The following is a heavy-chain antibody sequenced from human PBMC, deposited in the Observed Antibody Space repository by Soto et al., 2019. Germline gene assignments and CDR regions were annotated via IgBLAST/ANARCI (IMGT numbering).Heavy chain of an antibody. CDR3: ARVEGGDGYNRSGYYFAY. CDR2: IYYSGST. D-gene: IGHD5-12*01. CDR1: GGSISSYY. V-gene: IGHV4-59*01. Sequence: QVQLQESGPGLVKPSETLSLTCTVSGGSISSYYWSWIRQPPGKGLEWIGYIYYSGSTNYNPSLKSRVTISVDTSKNQFSLKLSSVTAADTAVYYCARVEGGDGYNRSGYYFAYWGQGTLVTVSS. J-gene: IGHJ4*02.